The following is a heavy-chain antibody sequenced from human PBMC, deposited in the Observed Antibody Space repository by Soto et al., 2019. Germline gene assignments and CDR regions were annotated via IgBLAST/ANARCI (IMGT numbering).Heavy chain of an antibody. J-gene: IGHJ4*02. Sequence: SSETLSLTCAVYGGSFSGYYWSWIRQPPGKGLEWIGEINHSGSTNYNPSLKSRVTISVDTSKNQFSLKLSSVTAADTAVYYCARAFGGVIRSGPRAPLFFDYWGQGTLVTVSS. V-gene: IGHV4-34*01. CDR3: ARAFGGVIRSGPRAPLFFDY. D-gene: IGHD3-16*01. CDR1: GGSFSGYY. CDR2: INHSGST.